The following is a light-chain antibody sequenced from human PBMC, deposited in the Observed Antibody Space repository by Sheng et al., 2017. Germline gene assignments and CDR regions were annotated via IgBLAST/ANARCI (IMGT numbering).Light chain of an antibody. CDR2: KAS. CDR1: QSISNW. V-gene: IGKV1-5*03. J-gene: IGKJ2*01. Sequence: DIQMTQSPSTLSASVGDRVTITCRASQSISNWLAWYQQKPGKAPNLLIYKASSLESGVPSRFSGSGSGTEFTLTISSLQPDDFATYYCHQYNTYPWTFGQGTKLEIK. CDR3: HQYNTYPWT.